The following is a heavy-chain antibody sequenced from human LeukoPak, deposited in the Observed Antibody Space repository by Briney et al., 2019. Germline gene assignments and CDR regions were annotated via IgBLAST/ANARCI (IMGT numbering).Heavy chain of an antibody. V-gene: IGHV3-7*04. CDR1: GFTFSNYR. D-gene: IGHD4-17*01. J-gene: IGHJ4*02. CDR2: VKEDGSET. CDR3: ARSFYGDAD. Sequence: GGSLRLSCAASGFTFSNYRMNWVRQAPGKGLEWVASVKEDGSETYYVDSVKGRFTISRDNAKNSLYLRMNSLRAEDTAVYYCARSFYGDADWGQGTLVTVSS.